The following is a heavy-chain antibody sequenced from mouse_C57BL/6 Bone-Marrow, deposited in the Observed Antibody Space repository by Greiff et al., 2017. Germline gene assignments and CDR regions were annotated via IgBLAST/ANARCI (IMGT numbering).Heavy chain of an antibody. CDR3: ARRYYDGYDDYFDY. Sequence: EVNLVESGGDLVKPGGSLKLSCAASGFTFSSYGMSWVRQTPDKRLEWVATISSGGSYTYYPDSVKGRFPISRDNAKNTLYLQISSLDSEDTAMYYRARRYYDGYDDYFDYWGQGTTLTVS. D-gene: IGHD2-3*01. CDR1: GFTFSSYG. V-gene: IGHV5-6*02. J-gene: IGHJ2*01. CDR2: ISSGGSYT.